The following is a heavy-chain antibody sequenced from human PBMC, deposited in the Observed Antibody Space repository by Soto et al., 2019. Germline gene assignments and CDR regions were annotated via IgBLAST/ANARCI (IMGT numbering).Heavy chain of an antibody. Sequence: EVQLVESGGGLVQPGGSLRISCDASGFDFSNFWMTWVRQVPGRGLEWVANINYDGSEKNYVDSVKGRFTIFRDNAKNSGDLLMSGVRVDDTAIYYCARGSHPRSRLPGAVAHWGQGTLIPIAS. CDR3: ARGSHPRSRLPGAVAH. CDR2: INYDGSEK. J-gene: IGHJ4*02. CDR1: GFDFSNFW. V-gene: IGHV3-7*04. D-gene: IGHD2-21*01.